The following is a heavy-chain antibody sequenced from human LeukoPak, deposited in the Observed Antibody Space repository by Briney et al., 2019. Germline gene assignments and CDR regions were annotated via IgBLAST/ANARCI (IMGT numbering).Heavy chain of an antibody. CDR2: ISSSSSYI. V-gene: IGHV3-21*01. CDR3: ARDAWGFTMVRGVKLRDAFEI. CDR1: GFTFSSYS. J-gene: IGHJ3*02. D-gene: IGHD3-10*01. Sequence: GGSLRLSCAASGFTFSSYSMNWVRQAPGKGLEWVSSISSSSSYIYYADSVKGRFTISRDNAKNSLYLQMNSLRAEDTAVYYCARDAWGFTMVRGVKLRDAFEIWGQGTMVTVSS.